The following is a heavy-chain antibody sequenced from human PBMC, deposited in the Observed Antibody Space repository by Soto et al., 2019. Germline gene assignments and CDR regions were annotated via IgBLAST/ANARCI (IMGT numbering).Heavy chain of an antibody. CDR2: ILPIFDTA. J-gene: IGHJ3*02. V-gene: IGHV1-69*14. CDR3: ARGHEYGGNSDAFDI. Sequence: QVQLVQSGAEVKKPGSSVKVSCKASGGTFSTSSINWLRQAPGQRTEWMGNILPIFDTADYAQKFRDRVTITADKSTNTAYMELRSLFSEDAAVYYCARGHEYGGNSDAFDIWGQGTVVTVSS. D-gene: IGHD4-17*01. CDR1: GGTFSTSS.